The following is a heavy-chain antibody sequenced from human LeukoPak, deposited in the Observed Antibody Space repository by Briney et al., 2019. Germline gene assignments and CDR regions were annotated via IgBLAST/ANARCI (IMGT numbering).Heavy chain of an antibody. J-gene: IGHJ4*02. CDR1: GGSFSGYY. Sequence: SETLSLICAVYGGSFSGYYWSWIRQPPGKGLEWIGEINRSGSTNYNPSLKSRVTISVDTSKNQFSLKLSSVTAADTAVYYCARLVGGYSYRNWGQGTLITVSS. CDR2: INRSGST. CDR3: ARLVGGYSYRN. D-gene: IGHD5-18*01. V-gene: IGHV4-34*01.